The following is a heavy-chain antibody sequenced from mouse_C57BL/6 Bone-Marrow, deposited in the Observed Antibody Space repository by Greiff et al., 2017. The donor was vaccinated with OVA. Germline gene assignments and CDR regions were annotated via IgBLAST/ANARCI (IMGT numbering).Heavy chain of an antibody. CDR2: IDPSDSYT. CDR3: ARGGYDVDY. V-gene: IGHV1-69*01. J-gene: IGHJ2*01. CDR1: GYTFTSYW. Sequence: VQLQQPGAELVMPGASVKLSCKASGYTFTSYWMHWVKQRPGQGLEWIGEIDPSDSYTNYNQKFKGKSTLTVDKSSSTAYMQLSSLTSEDSAVDCCARGGYDVDYWGQGTTLTVSS. D-gene: IGHD2-2*01.